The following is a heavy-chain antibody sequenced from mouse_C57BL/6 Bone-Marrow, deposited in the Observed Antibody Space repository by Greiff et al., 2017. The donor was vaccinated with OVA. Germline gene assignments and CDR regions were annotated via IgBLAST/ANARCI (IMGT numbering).Heavy chain of an antibody. V-gene: IGHV1-4*01. CDR1: GYTFTSYT. Sequence: VQLQQSGAELARPGASVQMSCKASGYTFTSYTMHWVKQRPGQGLEWIGYINPSSGYTKYNQKFKDKATLTADKSSSTAYMQLSSLTSEDSAVYYCARKVYGSSRYFDVWGTGTTVTVSS. CDR2: INPSSGYT. J-gene: IGHJ1*03. CDR3: ARKVYGSSRYFDV. D-gene: IGHD1-1*01.